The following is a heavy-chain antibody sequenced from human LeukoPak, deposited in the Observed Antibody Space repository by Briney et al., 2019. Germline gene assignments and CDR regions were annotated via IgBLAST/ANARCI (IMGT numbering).Heavy chain of an antibody. CDR2: INHSGST. CDR1: GGSFSGYY. D-gene: IGHD5-18*01. V-gene: IGHV4-34*01. J-gene: IGHJ5*02. CDR3: ARETQSYGHHHNWFDP. Sequence: SETLSLTCAVYGGSFSGYYWSWIRQPPGKGLECIGEINHSGSTNYNPSLKSRVTISVDTSKNQFSLKLSSVTAADTAVYYCARETQSYGHHHNWFDPWGQGTLVTVSS.